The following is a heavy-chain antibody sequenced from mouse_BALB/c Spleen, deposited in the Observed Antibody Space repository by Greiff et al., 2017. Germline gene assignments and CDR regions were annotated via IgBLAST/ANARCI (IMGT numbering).Heavy chain of an antibody. CDR3: ARYGLSYGNYPYYYAMDY. D-gene: IGHD2-1*01. J-gene: IGHJ4*01. V-gene: IGHV5-9*03. Sequence: EVMLVESGGGLVKPGGSLKLSCAASGFTFSSYTMSWVRQTPEKRLEWVATISSGGGNTYYPDSVKGRFTISRDNAKNNLYLQMSSLRSEDTALYYCARYGLSYGNYPYYYAMDYWGQGTSVTVSS. CDR1: GFTFSSYT. CDR2: ISSGGGNT.